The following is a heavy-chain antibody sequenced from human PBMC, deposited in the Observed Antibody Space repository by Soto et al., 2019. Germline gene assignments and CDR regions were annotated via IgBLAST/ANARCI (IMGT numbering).Heavy chain of an antibody. CDR3: ARGAGYGDFPYNWFDP. J-gene: IGHJ5*02. CDR1: GGSISSYH. Sequence: QVQLQESGPGLVKPSETLSLTCTVSGGSISSYHWSWIRQPPGKGLEWIGYIYYSGSTNYNPSLKSRVTISVDTSKNQFSLKLSSVTAADTAVYYCARGAGYGDFPYNWFDPWGQGTLVTVSS. V-gene: IGHV4-59*01. CDR2: IYYSGST. D-gene: IGHD4-17*01.